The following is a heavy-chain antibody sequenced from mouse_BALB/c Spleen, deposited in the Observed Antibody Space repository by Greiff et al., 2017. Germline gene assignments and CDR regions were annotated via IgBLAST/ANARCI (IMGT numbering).Heavy chain of an antibody. CDR1: GYTFTSSW. Sequence: QVQLQQSGSVLVRPGASVKLSCKASGYTFTSSWMHWAKQRPGQGLEWIGEIHPNSGNTNYNEKFKGKATLTVDTSSSTAYVDLSSLTSEDSAVYYCAGGYYGIDAMDYWGQGTTVTVSS. V-gene: IGHV1S130*01. CDR3: AGGYYGIDAMDY. CDR2: IHPNSGNT. D-gene: IGHD1-1*01. J-gene: IGHJ4*01.